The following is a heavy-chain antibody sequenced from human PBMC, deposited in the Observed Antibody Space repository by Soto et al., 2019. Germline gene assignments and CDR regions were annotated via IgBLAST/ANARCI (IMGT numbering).Heavy chain of an antibody. CDR1: GGSISSSSYY. CDR2: ISYSVST. J-gene: IGHJ4*02. V-gene: IGHV4-39*01. Sequence: QLQLQESGPGLVKPSETLSLTCTVSGGSISSSSYYWGWNRQPPGKGLEWIGSISYSVSTYYNPSLQSRVTISVDTSMNQFSLKLSSETAAGTAVYYGSRRVPITMVGAVIISQREQFSYWGQETLVTVSS. CDR3: SRRVPITMVGAVIISQREQFSY. D-gene: IGHD3-10*01.